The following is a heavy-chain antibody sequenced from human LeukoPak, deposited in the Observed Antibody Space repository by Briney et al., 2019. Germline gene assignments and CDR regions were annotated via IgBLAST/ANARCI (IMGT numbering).Heavy chain of an antibody. CDR3: AKESLGSGSQYGSYHDY. D-gene: IGHD1-26*01. CDR1: GFTFSSYA. CDR2: ISGSGGST. J-gene: IGHJ4*02. V-gene: IGHV3-23*01. Sequence: GGSLRLSCAASGFTFSSYAMSWVRQAPGKGLEWVSAISGSGGSTYYADSVKGRFTISRDNSKNTLYLQMNSLRAEDTAVYYCAKESLGSGSQYGSYHDYWGQGTLVTVSS.